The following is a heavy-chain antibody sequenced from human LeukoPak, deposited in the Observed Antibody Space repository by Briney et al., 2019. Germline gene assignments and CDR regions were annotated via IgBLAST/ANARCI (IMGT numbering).Heavy chain of an antibody. D-gene: IGHD3-22*01. CDR1: GYSFTSYW. CDR3: ARQRYDSSGYYYVWAY. Sequence: GESLKISCKGSGYSFTSYWIGWVRQMPGKGLEWMGIIYPCDSDTRYSPPFQGQVTISADKSISTAYLQWSSLKASDTAMYYCARQRYDSSGYYYVWAYWGQGTLVTVSS. CDR2: IYPCDSDT. V-gene: IGHV5-51*01. J-gene: IGHJ4*02.